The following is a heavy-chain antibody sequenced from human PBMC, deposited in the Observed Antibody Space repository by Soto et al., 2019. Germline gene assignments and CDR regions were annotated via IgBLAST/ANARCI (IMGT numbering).Heavy chain of an antibody. V-gene: IGHV4-39*07. CDR2: IYYSGSA. CDR3: ARDRYGLGGIDF. D-gene: IGHD3-10*01. CDR1: GGSISSSSYY. Sequence: SETLSLTCTVSGGSISSSSYYWGWIRQPPGKGLEWIGSIYYSGSADYNPSLKSRVTISVDTSKNQFSLRLSSVTAADTAVYYCARDRYGLGGIDFWGQGILVTVSS. J-gene: IGHJ4*02.